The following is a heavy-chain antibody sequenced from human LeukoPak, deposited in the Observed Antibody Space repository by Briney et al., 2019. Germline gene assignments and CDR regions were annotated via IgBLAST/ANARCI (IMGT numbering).Heavy chain of an antibody. CDR1: GYTFTSYG. J-gene: IGHJ4*02. V-gene: IGHV1-18*01. CDR3: AREGIRIAAAGTIDY. Sequence: ASVKVSCKASGYTFTSYGISWVRQAPGQGLEWMGWISAYNGNTNYAQKLQDRVTMTTDTSTSTAYMELRSLRSDDTAMYYCAREGIRIAAAGTIDYRGQGTLVTASS. D-gene: IGHD6-13*01. CDR2: ISAYNGNT.